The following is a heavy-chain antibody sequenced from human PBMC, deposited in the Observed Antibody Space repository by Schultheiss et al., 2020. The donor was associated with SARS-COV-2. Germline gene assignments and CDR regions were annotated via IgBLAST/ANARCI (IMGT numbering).Heavy chain of an antibody. D-gene: IGHD6-6*01. J-gene: IGHJ6*02. CDR3: ARGGAARPSGYYYYGFDV. CDR1: GYTFTGYY. CDR2: INPNSGDT. Sequence: ASVKVSCKASGYTFTGYYIHWVRQAPGQGLEWMGWINPNSGDTNYAQKFQGRVTMTRDTSNSTAYMELSSLGYGDTASYYCARGGAARPSGYYYYGFDVWGQGTTVTVSS. V-gene: IGHV1-2*02.